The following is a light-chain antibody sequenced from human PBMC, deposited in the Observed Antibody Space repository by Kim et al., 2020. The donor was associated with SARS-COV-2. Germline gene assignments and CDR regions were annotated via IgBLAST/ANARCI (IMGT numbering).Light chain of an antibody. CDR2: DAS. CDR1: QSVSRY. V-gene: IGKV3-11*01. J-gene: IGKJ4*01. Sequence: EIVLTQSPVTLSLSPGERATLSCRASQSVSRYLAWYQQKPGQAPRLLIYDASNRASGIPPRFSGSGSETNFTLTISSLEPEDFAVYYCQHRSNWPLTFGGGTKVEIK. CDR3: QHRSNWPLT.